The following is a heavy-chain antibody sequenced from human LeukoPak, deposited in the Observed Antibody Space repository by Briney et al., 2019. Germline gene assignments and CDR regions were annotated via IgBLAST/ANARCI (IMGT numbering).Heavy chain of an antibody. V-gene: IGHV1-2*02. J-gene: IGHJ4*02. CDR1: GYTFTGYY. CDR3: ARVREVGARGGYYFDY. D-gene: IGHD1-26*01. Sequence: ASVKVSCKASGYTFTGYYMHWVRQAPGQGLEWMGWINPNSGGTNYAQKFQGRVTMTRDTSISTAYMELSRLRSDDTAVYYCARVREVGARGGYYFDYWGQGTLVTVSS. CDR2: INPNSGGT.